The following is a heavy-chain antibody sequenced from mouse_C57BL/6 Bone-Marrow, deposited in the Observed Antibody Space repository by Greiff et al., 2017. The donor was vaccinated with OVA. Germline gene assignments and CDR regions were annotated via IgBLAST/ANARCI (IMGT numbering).Heavy chain of an antibody. CDR2: IWWGDDK. V-gene: IGHV8-8*01. J-gene: IGHJ3*01. Sequence: QVTLNVSGPGILQPSQSLSLTCSFSGFSLSTFGMGVGWIRQPSGKGLVWLAHIWWGDDKYYNTVQKSRLTMSKDTSENQVFLKFANVDTAETSTYYGARGYYSNSSWFAYWGQGTLVTVSA. D-gene: IGHD2-5*01. CDR3: ARGYYSNSSWFAY. CDR1: GFSLSTFGMG.